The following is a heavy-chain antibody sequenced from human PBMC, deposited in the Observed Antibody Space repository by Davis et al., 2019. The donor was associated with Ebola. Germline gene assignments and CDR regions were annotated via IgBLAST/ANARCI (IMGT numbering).Heavy chain of an antibody. V-gene: IGHV4-34*01. CDR1: GGSFSGYY. J-gene: IGHJ4*02. D-gene: IGHD5-18*01. CDR3: ARGRRYSYGPPRY. Sequence: SETLSLTCAVYGGSFSGYYWSWIRQPPGKGLEWIGEINHSGSTNYNPSLKSRVTISVDTSKNQFSRKLRSVTAADTAGYYCARGRRYSYGPPRYWGQGTLVTVSS. CDR2: INHSGST.